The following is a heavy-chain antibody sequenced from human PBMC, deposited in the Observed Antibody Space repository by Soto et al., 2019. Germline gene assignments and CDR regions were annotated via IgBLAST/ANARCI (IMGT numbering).Heavy chain of an antibody. CDR3: AKALSLPYYYCGMDV. Sequence: EVQLLESGGGLVQPGGSLRLSCAASGFTFSSYAMSWVRQAPGKGLEWVSAISGSGGSTYYADSVKGRFTISRDNSKNTLYLQMNSLRAEDTGVYYCAKALSLPYYYCGMDVWGQGTTVTVSS. J-gene: IGHJ6*02. V-gene: IGHV3-23*01. CDR2: ISGSGGST. CDR1: GFTFSSYA.